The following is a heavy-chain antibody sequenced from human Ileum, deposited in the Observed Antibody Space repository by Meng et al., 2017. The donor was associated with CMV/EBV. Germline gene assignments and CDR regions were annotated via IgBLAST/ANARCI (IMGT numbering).Heavy chain of an antibody. D-gene: IGHD1-1*01. CDR1: GFTFSSYA. CDR3: VQQKYIWHHFDY. CDR2: ISGSGDTT. J-gene: IGHJ4*02. V-gene: IGHV3-23*01. Sequence: GESLKISCAASGFTFSSYAMSWVRQAPGKGLEWVLSISGSGDTTYYADSVKGRFTISRDNSKNTVFVQMTSLRAEDTAVYYCVQQKYIWHHFDYWGQGTLVTVSS.